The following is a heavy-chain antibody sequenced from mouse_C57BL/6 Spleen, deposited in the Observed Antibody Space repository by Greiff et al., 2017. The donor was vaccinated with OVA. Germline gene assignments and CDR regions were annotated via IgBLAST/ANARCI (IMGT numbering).Heavy chain of an antibody. Sequence: QQSGPELVKPGASVKIPCKASGYTFTDYNMDWVKQSHGKSLEWIGDINPNNGGTIYNQKFKGKATLTVDKSSSTAYMELRSLTSEDTAVYYCARRGNYWYFDVWGTGTTVTIAS. D-gene: IGHD2-1*01. CDR1: GYTFTDYN. CDR3: ARRGNYWYFDV. J-gene: IGHJ1*03. CDR2: INPNNGGT. V-gene: IGHV1-18*01.